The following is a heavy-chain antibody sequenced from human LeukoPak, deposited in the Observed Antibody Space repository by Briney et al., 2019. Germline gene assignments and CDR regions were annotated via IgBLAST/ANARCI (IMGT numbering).Heavy chain of an antibody. Sequence: ASVKVSCKASGGTFSSYSISWVRQAPGQGPEWMGGTIPIFGTANYAQRFQGRVTITTDESTRTAYMELSSLRSEDTAVYYCARDIGGSDYGDSRDAFDIWGQGTMVIVSS. D-gene: IGHD4-17*01. J-gene: IGHJ3*02. CDR3: ARDIGGSDYGDSRDAFDI. CDR1: GGTFSSYS. CDR2: TIPIFGTA. V-gene: IGHV1-69*05.